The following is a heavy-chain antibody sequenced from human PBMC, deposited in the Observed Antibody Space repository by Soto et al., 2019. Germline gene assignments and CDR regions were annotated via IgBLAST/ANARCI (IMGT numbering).Heavy chain of an antibody. V-gene: IGHV3-30-3*01. Sequence: QVQLVESGGGVVQPGRSLRLSCAASGFTFSRYAMHWVRQAPGKGLEWVAVISYDGSNKYYADSVKGRFTISRDNSKNTLYLQMNSLRAEDTAVYYCASFASSGWSFDYWGQGTLVTVSS. J-gene: IGHJ4*02. CDR3: ASFASSGWSFDY. D-gene: IGHD6-19*01. CDR2: ISYDGSNK. CDR1: GFTFSRYA.